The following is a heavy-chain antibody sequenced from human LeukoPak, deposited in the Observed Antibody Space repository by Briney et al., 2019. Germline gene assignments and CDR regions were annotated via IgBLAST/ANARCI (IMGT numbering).Heavy chain of an antibody. D-gene: IGHD3-22*01. V-gene: IGHV3-21*04. Sequence: GGSLRLSCAASGFTFSSYGMHWVRQAPGKGLEWVSAISGSGGSTYYADSVKGRFTISRDNAKNSLYLQMNSLRAEDTAVYYCARDPPAARYYDSSGYYFGYWGQGTLVTVSS. CDR3: ARDPPAARYYDSSGYYFGY. J-gene: IGHJ4*02. CDR2: ISGSGGST. CDR1: GFTFSSYG.